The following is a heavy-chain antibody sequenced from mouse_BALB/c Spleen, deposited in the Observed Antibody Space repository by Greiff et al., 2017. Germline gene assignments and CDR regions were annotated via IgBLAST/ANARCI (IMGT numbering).Heavy chain of an antibody. CDR1: GYTFSSYW. V-gene: IGHV1-9*01. Sequence: VQLQQSGAELMKPGASVKISCKATGYTFSSYWIEWVKQRPGHGLEWIGEILPGSGSTNYNEKFKGKATFTADTSSNTAYMQLSSLTSEDSAVYYCARELGPFAYWGQGTLVTVSA. CDR2: ILPGSGST. J-gene: IGHJ3*01. D-gene: IGHD3-1*01. CDR3: ARELGPFAY.